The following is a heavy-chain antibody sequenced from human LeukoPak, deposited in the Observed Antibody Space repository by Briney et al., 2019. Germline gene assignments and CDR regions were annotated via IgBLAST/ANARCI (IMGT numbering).Heavy chain of an antibody. D-gene: IGHD5-18*01. Sequence: GGSLRLSCAASGFTFDDYAMHWVRQAPGKGLEWVSGISWNSGNIGYADSVKGRFTISRDNAKNSLYLQMNSLRAEDTAVYYCAREVLVDTAMVSYGMDVWGQGTTVTVSS. J-gene: IGHJ6*02. CDR3: AREVLVDTAMVSYGMDV. CDR2: ISWNSGNI. V-gene: IGHV3-9*01. CDR1: GFTFDDYA.